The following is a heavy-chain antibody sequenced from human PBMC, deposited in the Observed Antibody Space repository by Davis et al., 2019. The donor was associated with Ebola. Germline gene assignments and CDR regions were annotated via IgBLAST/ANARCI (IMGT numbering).Heavy chain of an antibody. V-gene: IGHV4-4*09. J-gene: IGHJ6*02. D-gene: IGHD3-10*01. CDR3: ARNGTSSFSRYHYYGMDV. CDR1: GGGGSISSYY. CDR2: IHSGGST. Sequence: PSETLSLTCTVSGGGGSISSYYWSWIRQPAGKGLEWIGHIHSGGSTNYNPSLRSRVTISIDTSKNQVSLNVNSVTAADTAVYYCARNGTSSFSRYHYYGMDVWGPGTTVTVSS.